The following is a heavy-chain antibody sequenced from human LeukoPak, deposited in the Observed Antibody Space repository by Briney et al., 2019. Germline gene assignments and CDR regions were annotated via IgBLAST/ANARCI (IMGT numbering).Heavy chain of an antibody. CDR1: GYTFTGYY. D-gene: IGHD6-13*01. Sequence: ASVNDSCKAPGYTFTGYYMHWVRQAPRQGLEWMGWINPNSGGTNYEQKFQGGVTMTRDTYISTAYMELSRLRSDDTAVYYCARVQYSSSWGHFDYWGQGTLVTVSS. CDR2: INPNSGGT. J-gene: IGHJ4*02. V-gene: IGHV1-2*02. CDR3: ARVQYSSSWGHFDY.